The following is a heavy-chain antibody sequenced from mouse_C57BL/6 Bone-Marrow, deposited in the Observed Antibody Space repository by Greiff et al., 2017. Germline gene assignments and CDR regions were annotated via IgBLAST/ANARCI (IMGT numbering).Heavy chain of an antibody. V-gene: IGHV5-6*01. CDR1: GFTFSSYG. CDR2: ISSGGSYT. CDR3: ARQIYYDYDPLAY. Sequence: EVKLVESGGDLVKPGGSLKLSCAASGFTFSSYGMSWVRQTPDKRLEWVATISSGGSYTYSPDSVKGRFTISRDKDKNTLDVQMDSLKSEDTAMYYCARQIYYDYDPLAYWGQGTLVTVSA. J-gene: IGHJ3*01. D-gene: IGHD2-4*01.